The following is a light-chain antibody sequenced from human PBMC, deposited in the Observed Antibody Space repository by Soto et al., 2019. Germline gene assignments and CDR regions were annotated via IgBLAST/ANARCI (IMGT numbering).Light chain of an antibody. CDR3: QPRYSTRT. V-gene: IGKV1-39*01. Sequence: DIQMTQSPFSLSASVGDSVTITCRASQSISSYLNWYQQKPGKDPKLLIYAASSLQSGVPSRFSSSGSATDFTLTSSSLQPEYFSTDYSQPRYSTRTFGPGNKVDIK. J-gene: IGKJ3*01. CDR1: QSISSY. CDR2: AAS.